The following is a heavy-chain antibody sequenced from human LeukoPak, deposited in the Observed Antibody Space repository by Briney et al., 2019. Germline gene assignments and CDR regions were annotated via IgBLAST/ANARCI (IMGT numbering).Heavy chain of an antibody. Sequence: GGSLRLSCAASGFTFSGSAMHWVRQASGKGLEWVGRIRSKANSYATAYAASVKGRFTISRDDSKNTAYLQMNSLKTEDTAVYYCTRRGVSGYEIDYWGQGTLVTVSS. D-gene: IGHD5-12*01. CDR3: TRRGVSGYEIDY. J-gene: IGHJ4*02. CDR2: IRSKANSYAT. V-gene: IGHV3-73*01. CDR1: GFTFSGSA.